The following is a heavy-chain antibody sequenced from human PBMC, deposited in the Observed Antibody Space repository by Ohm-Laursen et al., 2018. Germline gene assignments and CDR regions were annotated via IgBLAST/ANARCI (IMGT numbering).Heavy chain of an antibody. CDR3: ARAFWNGYNDAFDV. CDR2: IYYSGST. J-gene: IGHJ3*01. V-gene: IGHV4-39*01. Sequence: GTLSLTCAVSGYSISSSSYCWGWIRQPPGKGLEWIGNIYYSGSTYYNPSLKSRLTVSVDTPKNQFSLKLSSVTATDTAVYYCARAFWNGYNDAFDVWGQGTMVTVSS. D-gene: IGHD3-3*01. CDR1: GYSISSSSYC.